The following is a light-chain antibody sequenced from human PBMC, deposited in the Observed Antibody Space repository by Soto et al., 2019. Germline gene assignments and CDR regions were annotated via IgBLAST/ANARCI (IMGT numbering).Light chain of an antibody. V-gene: IGKV2-30*01. J-gene: IGKJ1*01. CDR1: QSLLYSNGNTY. CDR2: KVS. CDR3: MHGTHWPRT. Sequence: EVVMTQSPLSLPVTLGQPASISCRSSQSLLYSNGNTYLNWFQQRPGQSPRRLFYKVSNRDSGVPDRFSGSGSGTDFTLKISRVEADDVGVYYCMHGTHWPRTSGQGTKV.